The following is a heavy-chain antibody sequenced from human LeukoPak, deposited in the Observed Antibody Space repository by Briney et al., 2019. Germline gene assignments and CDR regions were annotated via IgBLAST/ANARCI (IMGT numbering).Heavy chain of an antibody. Sequence: GGSLRPSCAASGFTFSSYWMHWVRQAPGKGLVWVSRINSDGSSTSYADSVKGRFTISRDNAKNTLYLQMNSLRAVDTAVYYCARETKTGGSSWYYFDYWGQGTLVTVSS. CDR1: GFTFSSYW. J-gene: IGHJ4*02. CDR2: INSDGSST. D-gene: IGHD6-13*01. V-gene: IGHV3-74*01. CDR3: ARETKTGGSSWYYFDY.